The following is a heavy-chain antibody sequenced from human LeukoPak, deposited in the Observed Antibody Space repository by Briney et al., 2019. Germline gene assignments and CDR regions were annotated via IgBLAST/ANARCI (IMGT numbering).Heavy chain of an antibody. CDR2: ISRDGGRT. CDR1: GFTFSSYS. Sequence: PGGSLRLSCTASGFTFSSYSMNWVRQAPGKGLEWVSLISRDGGRTYYADSVKGRFTISRDNSKNSLYLQMNSLRTEDTALYYCAKDTPVIAHWGQGTTVTVSS. J-gene: IGHJ6*02. CDR3: AKDTPVIAH. V-gene: IGHV3-43*01.